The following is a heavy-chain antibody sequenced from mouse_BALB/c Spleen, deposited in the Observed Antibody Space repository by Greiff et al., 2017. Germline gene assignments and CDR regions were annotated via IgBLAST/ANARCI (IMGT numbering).Heavy chain of an antibody. CDR1: GFTFSSYA. J-gene: IGHJ2*01. Sequence: EVKLVESGGGLVKPGGSLKLSCAASGFTFSSYAMSWVRQTPEKRLEWVATISSGGSYTYYPDSVKGRFTISRDNAKNTLYLQMSSLRSEDTAMYYCARRGLGGDYWGQGTTLTVSS. V-gene: IGHV5-9-3*01. D-gene: IGHD3-3*01. CDR3: ARRGLGGDY. CDR2: ISSGGSYT.